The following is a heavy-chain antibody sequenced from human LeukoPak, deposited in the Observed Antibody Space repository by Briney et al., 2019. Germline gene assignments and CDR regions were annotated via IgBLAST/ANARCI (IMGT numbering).Heavy chain of an antibody. CDR1: GGSISSSSYY. V-gene: IGHV4-39*01. D-gene: IGHD6-13*01. Sequence: KPAETLSLTCTVSGGSISSSSYYWGWIRQPPGKGLEWIGSIYYSGSTYYNPSLKSRVTISVDTSKNQFSLKLSSLTAADTAVYYCARHPSYQTYSSSWYNYYYYYMDVWGKGTTVTVSS. CDR3: ARHPSYQTYSSSWYNYYYYYMDV. J-gene: IGHJ6*03. CDR2: IYYSGST.